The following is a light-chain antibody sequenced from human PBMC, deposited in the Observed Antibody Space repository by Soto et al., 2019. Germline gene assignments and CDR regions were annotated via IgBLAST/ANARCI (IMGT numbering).Light chain of an antibody. CDR3: QQYNKSPPWT. V-gene: IGKV3-15*01. CDR2: GAS. CDR1: QSVSSS. J-gene: IGKJ1*01. Sequence: IGSPQSHTTLSESPGERAILSCRASQSVSSSLAWYQQEPGQAPRLLIYGASTRASGIPARFSGSGSGTEFNLTISSLLSEDFAVYYCQQYNKSPPWTFGQGTKVDI.